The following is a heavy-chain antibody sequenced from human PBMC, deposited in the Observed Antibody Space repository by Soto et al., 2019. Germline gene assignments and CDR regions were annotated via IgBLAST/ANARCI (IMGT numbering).Heavy chain of an antibody. Sequence: GASVKVSCKASGGTFSSYAISWVRQALGQGLEWMGGIIPIFGTANYAQKFQGRVTITADESTSTAYMELSSLRSDDTAVYYCARVKGSGYHNWFDPWGQGTLVTVSS. V-gene: IGHV1-69*13. CDR1: GGTFSSYA. D-gene: IGHD3-22*01. J-gene: IGHJ5*02. CDR2: IIPIFGTA. CDR3: ARVKGSGYHNWFDP.